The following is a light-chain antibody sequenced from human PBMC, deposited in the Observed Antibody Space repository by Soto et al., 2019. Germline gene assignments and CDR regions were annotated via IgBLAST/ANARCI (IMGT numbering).Light chain of an antibody. CDR2: DAS. Sequence: EIVLTQSPATLSLSPGERATLSCRASQSIGLAIAWYQHKPGQAPRLLIFDASQRATGIPARFRGSGSGTDFTLSISILEPEDFAVYYCQQRTDRPPWTFXQGTKADIK. CDR1: QSIGLA. CDR3: QQRTDRPPWT. V-gene: IGKV3-11*01. J-gene: IGKJ1*01.